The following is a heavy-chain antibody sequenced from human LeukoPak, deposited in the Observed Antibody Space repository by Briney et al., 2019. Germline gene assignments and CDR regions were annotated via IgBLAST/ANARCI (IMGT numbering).Heavy chain of an antibody. CDR3: AKRVQNNAGPFHC. CDR1: GFTFSGSA. V-gene: IGHV3-23*01. J-gene: IGHJ4*02. D-gene: IGHD1-14*01. CDR2: ISDRGDKT. Sequence: PGGSLRLSCAASGFTFSGSAMSWVRQAPGKGLEWVSGISDRGDKTYYADSVKGRFTISRDNSKNTLRLQMNSLRDEDTAVYYCAKRVQNNAGPFHCWGQGTLASVAS.